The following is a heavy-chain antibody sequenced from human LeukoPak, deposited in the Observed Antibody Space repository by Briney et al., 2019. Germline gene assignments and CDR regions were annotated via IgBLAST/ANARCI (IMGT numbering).Heavy chain of an antibody. CDR3: AKDRLTGLRAFDI. D-gene: IGHD7-27*01. CDR1: GFTLSSYA. V-gene: IGHV3-23*01. Sequence: GGSLRLSCAASGFTLSSYAMSWVRHPPGKGLEWVSAISGSGGSTYRAYCVKGPFTISRDNSKNTLYLQMNRLRAEDTDVYYCAKDRLTGLRAFDIWGQGTMVTVSS. J-gene: IGHJ3*02. CDR2: ISGSGGST.